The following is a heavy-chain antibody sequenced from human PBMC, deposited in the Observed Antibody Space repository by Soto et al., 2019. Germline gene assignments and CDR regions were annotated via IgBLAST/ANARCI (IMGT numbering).Heavy chain of an antibody. CDR2: ISYDGSNK. J-gene: IGHJ4*02. V-gene: IGHV3-30*18. CDR3: AKALRFTSRTPGY. Sequence: GGSLRLSCAASGFTFSSYGMHWVRQAPGKGLEWVAVISYDGSNKYYADSAKGRFTISRGNSKNTLYLQMNSLRAEDTAVYYCAKALRFTSRTPGYWGQGTLVTVSS. D-gene: IGHD3-10*01. CDR1: GFTFSSYG.